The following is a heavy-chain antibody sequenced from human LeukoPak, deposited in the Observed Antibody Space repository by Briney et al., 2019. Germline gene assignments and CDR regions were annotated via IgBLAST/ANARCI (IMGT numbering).Heavy chain of an antibody. V-gene: IGHV4-59*12. Sequence: SETLSLTCTVSGGSISSYYWSWIRQPPGKGLEWIGYIYYSGSTNYNPSLKSRVTISVDTSKNQFSLKLSSVTAADTAVYYCARAPYYYDSSGYPGAEYFQHWGQGTLVTVSS. CDR2: IYYSGST. D-gene: IGHD3-22*01. CDR1: GGSISSYY. J-gene: IGHJ1*01. CDR3: ARAPYYYDSSGYPGAEYFQH.